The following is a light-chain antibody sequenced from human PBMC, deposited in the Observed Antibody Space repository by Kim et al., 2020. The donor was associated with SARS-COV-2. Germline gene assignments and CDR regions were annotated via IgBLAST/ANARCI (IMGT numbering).Light chain of an antibody. Sequence: PGERATLSCRASRSVSTNYLAWYQQKPGQAPRLLIYGSSRRATGIPDRFSGSGSGTDFTLTISRLEPEDFAMYYCQQYSSLPRTFGQGTKVDIK. CDR2: GSS. V-gene: IGKV3-20*01. CDR1: RSVSTNY. J-gene: IGKJ1*01. CDR3: QQYSSLPRT.